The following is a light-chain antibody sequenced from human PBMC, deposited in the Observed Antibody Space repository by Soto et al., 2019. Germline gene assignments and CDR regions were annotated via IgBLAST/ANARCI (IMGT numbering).Light chain of an antibody. CDR2: EAT. Sequence: QSVLTQPASVSGSPGQSITISCAGTRSDIAASNSVSWYQHLPGRSPTLIIYEATNRPSGVSERFSGSKAGDTASLTISGLQADDESEYFCISYKTDDTFVFGGGTKLTVL. J-gene: IGLJ2*01. V-gene: IGLV2-14*01. CDR3: ISYKTDDTFV. CDR1: RSDIAASNS.